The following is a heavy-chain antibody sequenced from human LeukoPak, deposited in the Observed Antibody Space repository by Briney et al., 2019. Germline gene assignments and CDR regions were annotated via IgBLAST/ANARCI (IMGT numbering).Heavy chain of an antibody. J-gene: IGHJ3*02. V-gene: IGHV1-46*01. Sequence: ASVKVSCKASGYTFTSYYMHWVRQAPGQGLEWMGIINPSGGSTSYAQKFQGRVTMTRDMSTSTVYMELSSLRSEDTAVYYCARALVGATLWDAFDIWGQGTMVTVSS. CDR3: ARALVGATLWDAFDI. D-gene: IGHD1-26*01. CDR2: INPSGGST. CDR1: GYTFTSYY.